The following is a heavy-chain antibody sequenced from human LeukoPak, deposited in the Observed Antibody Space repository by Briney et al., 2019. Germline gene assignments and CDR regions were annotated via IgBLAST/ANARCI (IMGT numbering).Heavy chain of an antibody. CDR2: INHSGST. D-gene: IGHD3-22*01. J-gene: IGHJ4*02. CDR3: ARLKGYYDSSGYYQLGYYFDY. V-gene: IGHV4-34*01. CDR1: GFTFSSYA. Sequence: PGGSLRLSCAASGFTFSSYAMSWIRQPPGKGLEWIGEINHSGSTNYNPSLKSRVTISVDTSKNQFSLKLSSVTAADTAVYYCARLKGYYDSSGYYQLGYYFDYWGQGTLVTVSS.